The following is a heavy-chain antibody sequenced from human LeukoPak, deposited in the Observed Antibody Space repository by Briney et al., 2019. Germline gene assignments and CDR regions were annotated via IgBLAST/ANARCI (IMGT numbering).Heavy chain of an antibody. CDR1: GGTFSSYA. CDR2: IIPILGIA. CDR3: ARDSDSGLDP. D-gene: IGHD2-15*01. V-gene: IGHV1-69*04. Sequence: SVKVSCKASGGTFSSYAISWVRQAPGQGLEWMGRIIPILGIANYAQKFQGRVTITADKSTSTASMELSSLRSEDTAVYYCARDSDSGLDPWGQGTLVTVSS. J-gene: IGHJ5*02.